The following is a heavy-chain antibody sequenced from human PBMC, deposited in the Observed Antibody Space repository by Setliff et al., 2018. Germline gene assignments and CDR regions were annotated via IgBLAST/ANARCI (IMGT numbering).Heavy chain of an antibody. V-gene: IGHV1-46*01. Sequence: SVKVSCKASGYTSIRYYMYWVRQAPGQGPAWMGTINPGGGSTSYAERFQDRITLTRNTSTSTIYMEMSSLTSEDTAMYYCARAGDAAAGRKGVFEYWGQGSLVTVSS. CDR1: GYTSIRYY. J-gene: IGHJ4*02. CDR3: ARAGDAAAGRKGVFEY. CDR2: INPGGGST. D-gene: IGHD6-13*01.